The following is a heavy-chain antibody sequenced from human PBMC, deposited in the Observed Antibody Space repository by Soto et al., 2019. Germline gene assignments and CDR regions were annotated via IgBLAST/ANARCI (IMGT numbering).Heavy chain of an antibody. D-gene: IGHD2-2*01. Sequence: ASVKVSCKASGYIFINYVITWVRHAPGQGLEWMGWISGYNGNTKYADKLQGRVTMTTDTSTTTAYMELRSLRSDDTAVYYCARDEVPAANWLDRWGQGTQVTVSS. CDR1: GYIFINYV. V-gene: IGHV1-18*01. J-gene: IGHJ5*02. CDR2: ISGYNGNT. CDR3: ARDEVPAANWLDR.